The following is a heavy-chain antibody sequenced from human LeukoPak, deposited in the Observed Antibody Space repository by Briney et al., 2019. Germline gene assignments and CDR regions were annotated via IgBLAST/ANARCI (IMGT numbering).Heavy chain of an antibody. J-gene: IGHJ6*02. CDR1: GGSFSDYF. D-gene: IGHD2-2*01. V-gene: IGHV4-34*01. CDR2: INHSGRT. Sequence: SETLSLTCAVYGGSFSDYFWGWIRQPPGKGLEWIGEINHSGRTYYNPSLKSRVTISVDTSKNQFSLNLSPVTAADTAVYYCARDVVVVPAAIHYGMHVWGQGTTVTVSS. CDR3: ARDVVVVPAAIHYGMHV.